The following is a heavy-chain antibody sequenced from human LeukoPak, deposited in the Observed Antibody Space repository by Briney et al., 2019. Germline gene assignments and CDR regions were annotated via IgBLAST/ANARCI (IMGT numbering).Heavy chain of an antibody. CDR3: ASTVEMALWYFDY. CDR1: GFTFSSYS. D-gene: IGHD5-24*01. V-gene: IGHV3-48*04. CDR2: ISSSGSTI. J-gene: IGHJ4*02. Sequence: PGGSLRLSCAASGFTFSSYSMNWIRQAPGKGLEWVSYISSSGSTIYYADSVKGRFTISRDNAKNSLYLQMNSLRAEDTAVYYCASTVEMALWYFDYWGQGTLVTVSS.